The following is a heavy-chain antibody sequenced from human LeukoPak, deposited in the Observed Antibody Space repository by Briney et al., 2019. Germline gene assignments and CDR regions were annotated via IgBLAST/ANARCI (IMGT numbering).Heavy chain of an antibody. J-gene: IGHJ4*02. CDR2: ISAYNGNT. D-gene: IGHD6-13*01. Sequence: ASVKVSCKASGYTFTSYGISWVRQAPGQGLEWMGWISAYNGNTNYAQKLQGRVTMTRDTSTSTVYMELSSLRSEDTAVYYCARDWDIIAAAMGDLDYWGQGTLVTVSS. CDR3: ARDWDIIAAAMGDLDY. CDR1: GYTFTSYG. V-gene: IGHV1-18*01.